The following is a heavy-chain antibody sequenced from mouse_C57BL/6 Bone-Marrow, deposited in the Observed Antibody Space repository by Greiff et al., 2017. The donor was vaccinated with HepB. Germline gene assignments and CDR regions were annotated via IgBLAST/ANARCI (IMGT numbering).Heavy chain of an antibody. V-gene: IGHV1-9*01. CDR3: ARRKGGMYYYGKGYFDV. D-gene: IGHD1-1*01. CDR1: GYTFTGYW. CDR2: ILPGSGST. J-gene: IGHJ1*03. Sequence: QVQLQQSGAELMKPGASVKLSCKATGYTFTGYWIEWVKQRPGHGLEWIGEILPGSGSTNYNEKFKGKATFTADTSSNTAYMQLSSLTTEDTAIYYCARRKGGMYYYGKGYFDVWGTGTTVTVSS.